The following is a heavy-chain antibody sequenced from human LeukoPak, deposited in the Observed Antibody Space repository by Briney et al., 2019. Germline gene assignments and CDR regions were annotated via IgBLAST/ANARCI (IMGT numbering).Heavy chain of an antibody. V-gene: IGHV4-59*12. D-gene: IGHD3-10*01. CDR2: THYSGSV. CDR1: GGSISNYY. J-gene: IGHJ4*02. CDR3: ARAGSITLDY. Sequence: SETLSLTCTVSGGSISNYYWSWIRQPPGKRLEWIGYTHYSGSVNYNPSLKSRLTISVDTSKNQFSLKLSSVTAADTAVYYCARAGSITLDYWGQGTLVTVSS.